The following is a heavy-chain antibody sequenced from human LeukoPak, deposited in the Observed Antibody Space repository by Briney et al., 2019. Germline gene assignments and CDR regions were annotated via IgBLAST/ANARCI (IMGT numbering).Heavy chain of an antibody. Sequence: PSETLSLTCTVSGDSISSYFWSWIRQPPGKGLEWIGYIYHSWSTNYNPSLNSRVPISVDTSKCQFSLKLSSVTAADTAVYYCATGYSSTWYYFDYWGQGTLVTVSS. D-gene: IGHD6-13*01. V-gene: IGHV4-59*01. J-gene: IGHJ4*02. CDR3: ATGYSSTWYYFDY. CDR1: GDSISSYF. CDR2: IYHSWST.